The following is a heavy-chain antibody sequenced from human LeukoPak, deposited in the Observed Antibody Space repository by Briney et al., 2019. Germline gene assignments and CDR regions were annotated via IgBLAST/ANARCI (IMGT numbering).Heavy chain of an antibody. CDR1: GLSFSDYA. Sequence: GGSLRLSCTSSGLSFSDYAMNWVRQAPGKGLEWVSCIRGNSGMRFYSDSVRGRFTISRDNSKNTVYLQMDSLRVDDTAVYFCAKDQEDRGYPSSFDFWGQGTLVTVSS. CDR3: AKDQEDRGYPSSFDF. CDR2: IRGNSGMR. D-gene: IGHD2-15*01. V-gene: IGHV3-23*01. J-gene: IGHJ4*02.